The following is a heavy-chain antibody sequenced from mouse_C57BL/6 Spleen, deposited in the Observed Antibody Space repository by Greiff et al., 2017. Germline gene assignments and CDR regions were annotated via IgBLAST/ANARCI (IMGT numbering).Heavy chain of an antibody. CDR2: IDPSDSET. J-gene: IGHJ3*01. Sequence: VQLQQPGAELVRPGSSVKLSCKASGYTFTSYWMHWVKQRPIQGLEWIGNIDPSDSETHYNQKFKEKATLTVDKSSSTAYMQLSSLTSEYSAVYYCASALDSSGSFAYWGQGTLVTVSA. D-gene: IGHD3-2*02. CDR3: ASALDSSGSFAY. CDR1: GYTFTSYW. V-gene: IGHV1-52*01.